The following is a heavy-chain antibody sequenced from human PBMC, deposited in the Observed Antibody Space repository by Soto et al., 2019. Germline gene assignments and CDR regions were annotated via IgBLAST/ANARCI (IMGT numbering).Heavy chain of an antibody. Sequence: QVELQESGPGLVKPSQTLFLTCTVSGGYISSGGYYWSWVRQHPGKGLEGIGYIYDSGSTYYNPSLKSRVTISVDTSKNQFSLTLTPVTAADTAVYYCASRATGCYPDYWGQGTLVTVSS. CDR2: IYDSGST. J-gene: IGHJ4*02. V-gene: IGHV4-31*03. D-gene: IGHD6-19*01. CDR1: GGYISSGGYY. CDR3: ASRATGCYPDY.